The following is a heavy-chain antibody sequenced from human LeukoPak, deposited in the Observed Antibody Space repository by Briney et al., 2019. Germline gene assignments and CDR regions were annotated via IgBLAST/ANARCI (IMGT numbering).Heavy chain of an antibody. CDR2: IRSRIYGGAP. CDR1: GFTFRDYG. CDR3: ARGQTVSGAKYYFDF. Sequence: QPGRSLRLSCLTSGFTFRDYGLGWVRQAPGMGLEWVSFIRSRIYGGAPEYAASVRGRFSVSRDDSESIAYLQMNNLKSEDTAVYYCARGQTVSGAKYYFDFWSPGTLVTVSS. D-gene: IGHD3-10*01. J-gene: IGHJ4*02. V-gene: IGHV3-49*04.